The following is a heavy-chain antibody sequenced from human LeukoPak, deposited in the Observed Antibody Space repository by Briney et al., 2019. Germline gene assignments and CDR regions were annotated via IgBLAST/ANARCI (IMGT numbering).Heavy chain of an antibody. CDR2: IRYDGTNK. Sequence: GGSLRLSCAASGFTFSSFGIHWVCQAPGKGLEWVAFIRYDGTNKYYADSVKGRFTISRDNSKNTLYLHMNSLRAEDTAVYYCAKDRQPVVAITVPYFDYWGQGTLVTVSS. J-gene: IGHJ4*02. CDR3: AKDRQPVVAITVPYFDY. CDR1: GFTFSSFG. D-gene: IGHD2-15*01. V-gene: IGHV3-30*02.